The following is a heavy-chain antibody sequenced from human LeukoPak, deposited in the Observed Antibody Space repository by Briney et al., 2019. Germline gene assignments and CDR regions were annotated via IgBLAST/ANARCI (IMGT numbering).Heavy chain of an antibody. V-gene: IGHV1-46*01. CDR3: ARGVPSNTMVRGVLEY. J-gene: IGHJ4*02. D-gene: IGHD3-10*01. Sequence: ASVKVSCKASGYTFTSYYMHWVRQAPGQGLEWMGIINPSGGSTSYAQKFQGRVTMTRDTSTSTVYMELCSLRSEDTAVYYCARGVPSNTMVRGVLEYWGQGTLVTVSS. CDR2: INPSGGST. CDR1: GYTFTSYY.